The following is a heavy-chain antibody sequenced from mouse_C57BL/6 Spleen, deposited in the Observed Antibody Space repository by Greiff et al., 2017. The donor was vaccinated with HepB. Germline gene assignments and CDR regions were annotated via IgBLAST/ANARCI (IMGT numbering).Heavy chain of an antibody. V-gene: IGHV5-17*01. Sequence: EVQRVESGGGLVKPGGSLKLSCAASGFTFSDYGMHWVRQAPEKGLEWVAYISSGSSTIYYADTVKGRFTIARDNAKNTLFLQMTSLRSEDTAMYYCAVIYYDYDGAYWGQGTLVTVSA. J-gene: IGHJ3*01. CDR2: ISSGSSTI. D-gene: IGHD2-4*01. CDR1: GFTFSDYG. CDR3: AVIYYDYDGAY.